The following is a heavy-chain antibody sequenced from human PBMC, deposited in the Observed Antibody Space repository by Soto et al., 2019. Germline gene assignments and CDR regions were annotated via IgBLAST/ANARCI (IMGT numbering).Heavy chain of an antibody. V-gene: IGHV4-4*07. D-gene: IGHD1-7*01. J-gene: IGHJ4*02. Sequence: SETLSLTCTVSSGSINSFYCSWIRQPAGKGLEWIGRIHSSGTTNYNPSLKSRVTMSVDTSRNQFSLKLTSVTTADTAVYYCARDRIIGTSYSDYWGQGVLVTVSS. CDR3: ARDRIIGTSYSDY. CDR1: SGSINSFY. CDR2: IHSSGTT.